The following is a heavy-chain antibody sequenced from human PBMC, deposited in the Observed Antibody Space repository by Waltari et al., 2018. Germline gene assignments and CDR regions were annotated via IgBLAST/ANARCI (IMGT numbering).Heavy chain of an antibody. CDR1: KVMFSNYA. CDR3: ARRNRVGATPLDY. V-gene: IGHV1-69*08. J-gene: IGHJ4*02. D-gene: IGHD1-26*01. CDR2: IIPVFDTA. Sequence: QVQLVQSGAEVKRPGVSVRVSCRTSKVMFSNYAFSWVRQAPGQGLEWMGRIIPVFDTANYAQKFRGRVMITADKSSNTIYMELSSLRSEDTAVYYCARRNRVGATPLDYWGQGTLVTVSS.